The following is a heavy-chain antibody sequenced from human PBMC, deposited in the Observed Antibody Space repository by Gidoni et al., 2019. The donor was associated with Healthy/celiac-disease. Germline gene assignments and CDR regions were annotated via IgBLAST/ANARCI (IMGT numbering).Heavy chain of an antibody. CDR3: ARVPRSPNWFDP. Sequence: QVQLQESGPGLVKPSETLSLTCTVSGYSISSGYYWGWIRQPPGRGLEVIGGIYHSGSTYYNSSLKSRVTISVDTSKNQFSLKLSSVTAADTAVDYCARVPRSPNWFDPWGQGTLVTVSS. CDR2: IYHSGST. CDR1: GYSISSGYY. J-gene: IGHJ5*02. D-gene: IGHD6-13*01. V-gene: IGHV4-38-2*02.